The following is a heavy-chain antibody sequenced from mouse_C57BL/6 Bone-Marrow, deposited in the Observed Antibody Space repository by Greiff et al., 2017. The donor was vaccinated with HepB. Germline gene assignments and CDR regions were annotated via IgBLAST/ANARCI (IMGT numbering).Heavy chain of an antibody. J-gene: IGHJ4*01. CDR3: ARPFYYGSSFYAMDY. V-gene: IGHV1-64*01. Sequence: QVQLQQPRAELVKPGASVKLSCKASGYTFTSYWMHWVKQRPGQGLEWIGMIHPNSGSTNYNEKFKSKATLTVDKSSSTAYMQLSSLTSEDSAVYYCARPFYYGSSFYAMDYWGQGTSVTVSS. CDR1: GYTFTSYW. D-gene: IGHD1-1*01. CDR2: IHPNSGST.